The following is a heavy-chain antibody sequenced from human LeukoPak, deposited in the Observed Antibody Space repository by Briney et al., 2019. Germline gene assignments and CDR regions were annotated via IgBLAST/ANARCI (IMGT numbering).Heavy chain of an antibody. V-gene: IGHV1-46*01. CDR3: ARVSSSSHYYYYYGMDV. CDR1: GYTFTSYY. Sequence: AASVKVSCKASGYTFTSYYIHWVRQAPGQGLEWMGIINPSGGSTSYAQKFQGRVTMTRDTSTSTVYMELSSLRSEDTAVYYCARVSSSSHYYYYYGMDVWGQGTTVTVSS. J-gene: IGHJ6*02. CDR2: INPSGGST. D-gene: IGHD2-2*01.